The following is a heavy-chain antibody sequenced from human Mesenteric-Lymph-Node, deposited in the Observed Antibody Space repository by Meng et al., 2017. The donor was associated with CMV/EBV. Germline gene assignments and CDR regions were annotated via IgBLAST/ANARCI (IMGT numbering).Heavy chain of an antibody. J-gene: IGHJ4*02. CDR1: GYTLAGYY. Sequence: SCEASGYTLAGYYMHWVRQAPGQGLEWMGRINPNSGGTNYAQKFQGRVTMTRDTSISTAYMELSRLRSDDTAVYYCARGGYDYPFDYWGQGTLVTVSS. D-gene: IGHD5-12*01. V-gene: IGHV1-2*06. CDR2: INPNSGGT. CDR3: ARGGYDYPFDY.